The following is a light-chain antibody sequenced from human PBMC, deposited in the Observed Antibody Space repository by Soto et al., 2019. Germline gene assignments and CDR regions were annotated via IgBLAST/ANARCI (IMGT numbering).Light chain of an antibody. CDR3: SSQTGSATMV. CDR1: SSDVGAYNF. Sequence: QSALTQPASVSGSPGQSITISCTGTSSDVGAYNFVSWYQQFPGKAPKLMIYEVSNRPSGVSDRFSGSKSGNTASLTISGLQAEDEADYYCSSQTGSATMVFGGGTKLTVL. V-gene: IGLV2-14*01. J-gene: IGLJ2*01. CDR2: EVS.